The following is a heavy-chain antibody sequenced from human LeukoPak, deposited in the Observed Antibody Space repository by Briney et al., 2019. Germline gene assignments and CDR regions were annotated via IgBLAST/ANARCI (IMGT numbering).Heavy chain of an antibody. V-gene: IGHV3-33*08. CDR1: GFTFSNYG. CDR3: ARTHSSPYGSGSGWFDP. D-gene: IGHD3-10*01. CDR2: IWYDGSNK. Sequence: PGRSLRLSCAASGFTFSNYGMHWVRQAPGKGLEWVAVIWYDGSNKYYADSVKGRFTISRDNSKNTLYLQMNSLRAEDTAVYYCARTHSSPYGSGSGWFDPWGQGTLVTVSS. J-gene: IGHJ5*02.